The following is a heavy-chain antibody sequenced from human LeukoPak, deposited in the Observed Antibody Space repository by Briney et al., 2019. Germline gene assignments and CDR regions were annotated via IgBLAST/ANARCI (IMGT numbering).Heavy chain of an antibody. Sequence: GPSVKVSCKASGGTFSSYAISWVRQAPGQGLEWMGRIIPILGIANYAQKFQGRVTITADKSTSTAYMELSSLRSEDTAVYYCARGRVELPGAFDIWGQGTMVTVSS. V-gene: IGHV1-69*04. CDR2: IIPILGIA. CDR3: ARGRVELPGAFDI. CDR1: GGTFSSYA. J-gene: IGHJ3*02. D-gene: IGHD1-26*01.